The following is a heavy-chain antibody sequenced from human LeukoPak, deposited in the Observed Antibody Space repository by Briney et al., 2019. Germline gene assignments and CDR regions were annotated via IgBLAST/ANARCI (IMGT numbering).Heavy chain of an antibody. V-gene: IGHV4-38-2*02. CDR2: FYHGGST. CDR1: GYSISTGYY. J-gene: IGHJ4*02. D-gene: IGHD3-3*01. Sequence: SETLSLTCTVSGYSISTGYYWDWIRQPPGKGLEWIGTFYHGGSTYYNPSLKSRVTISVDTSKNQFSLNLTSVTAADTAVYYCARLYYWSGRPGKYDSWGQGTLVIVSS. CDR3: ARLYYWSGRPGKYDS.